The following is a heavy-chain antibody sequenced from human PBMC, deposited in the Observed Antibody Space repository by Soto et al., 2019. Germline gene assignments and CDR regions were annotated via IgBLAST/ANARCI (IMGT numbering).Heavy chain of an antibody. V-gene: IGHV3-53*04. CDR1: GFTGSSNY. Sequence: GGSLRLSSAASGFTGSSNYMIWVRQAPGKGLEWVSVIYSGGSTYYADSVKGRYTISRHNSKNTLYLQMNSLRAEDTAVYYCARDYGSGSGSYYYYMDVWGKGTTVTVSS. J-gene: IGHJ6*03. D-gene: IGHD3-10*01. CDR2: IYSGGST. CDR3: ARDYGSGSGSYYYYMDV.